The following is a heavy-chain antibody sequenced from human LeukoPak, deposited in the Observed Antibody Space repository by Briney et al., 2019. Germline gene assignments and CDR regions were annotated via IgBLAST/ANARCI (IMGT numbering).Heavy chain of an antibody. J-gene: IGHJ4*02. V-gene: IGHV3-21*01. Sequence: GGSLRLSCAASGFTFSSYSMNWVRQAPGKGLEWDSSISSSSSYIYYADSVKGRFTISRDNAKNSLYLQMNSLRAEDTAVYYCARVSRISGSYYNDYWGQGTLVTVSS. CDR1: GFTFSSYS. CDR3: ARVSRISGSYYNDY. CDR2: ISSSSSYI. D-gene: IGHD1-26*01.